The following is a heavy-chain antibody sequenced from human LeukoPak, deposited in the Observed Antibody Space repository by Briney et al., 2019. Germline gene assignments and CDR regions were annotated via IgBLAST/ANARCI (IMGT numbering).Heavy chain of an antibody. V-gene: IGHV4-34*01. CDR2: IHHSGSA. Sequence: PSETLSLTCAVYSGSFSGYYWSWIRQPPGKGLEWIAEIHHSGSANYNPSLKSRVTISIDTSKNQFSLKLSSVTAADTAVYYCARSDYGSGNYYWSLDYWGQGTLVTVSS. D-gene: IGHD3-10*01. J-gene: IGHJ4*02. CDR3: ARSDYGSGNYYWSLDY. CDR1: SGSFSGYY.